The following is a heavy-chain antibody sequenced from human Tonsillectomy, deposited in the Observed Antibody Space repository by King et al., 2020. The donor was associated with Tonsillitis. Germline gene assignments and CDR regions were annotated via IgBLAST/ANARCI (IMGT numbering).Heavy chain of an antibody. D-gene: IGHD3-10*01. CDR2: IYPSGST. J-gene: IGHJ2*01. Sequence: VQLQESGPGLVKPSETLSLTCTVSDGSISSYYWSWIRQPAGKGLEWIGRIYPSGSTTYNPSLKSRVTMSVDPSKNHFSLKLNPVTAADTAVYYCARFSGFPNWYFDLWGRGTLVTVSS. CDR3: ARFSGFPNWYFDL. CDR1: DGSISSYY. V-gene: IGHV4-4*07.